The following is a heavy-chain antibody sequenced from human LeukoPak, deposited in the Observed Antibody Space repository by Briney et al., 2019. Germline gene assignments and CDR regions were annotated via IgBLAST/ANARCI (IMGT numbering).Heavy chain of an antibody. J-gene: IGHJ6*03. CDR1: GGTFSSYA. V-gene: IGHV1-69*01. CDR2: IIPIFGTA. Sequence: SVKVSCKASGGTFSSYAISWVRQAPGQGLEWMGGIIPIFGTANYAQKFQGRVTITADESTSTAYMELSSLRSEDTAVYYCSSCSTSCYRIYYYYYYMDVWGKGTTVTVSS. CDR3: SSCSTSCYRIYYYYYYMDV. D-gene: IGHD2-2*01.